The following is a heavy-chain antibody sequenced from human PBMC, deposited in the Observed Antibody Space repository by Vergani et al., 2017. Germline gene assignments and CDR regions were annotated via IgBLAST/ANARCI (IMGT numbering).Heavy chain of an antibody. Sequence: EVQLLESGGGLVQPGGSLRLSCAASGFTFSSYAMSWVRQAPGKGLEWVGFIRSRAYGGTTEYAASVKGRFTIARDDSKSIAYLQMNSLKTEDTAVNYCTREVNYDFWSGYPTYYFDYWGQGTLVTVSS. CDR2: IRSRAYGGTT. V-gene: IGHV3-49*04. J-gene: IGHJ4*02. CDR1: GFTFSSYA. CDR3: TREVNYDFWSGYPTYYFDY. D-gene: IGHD3-3*01.